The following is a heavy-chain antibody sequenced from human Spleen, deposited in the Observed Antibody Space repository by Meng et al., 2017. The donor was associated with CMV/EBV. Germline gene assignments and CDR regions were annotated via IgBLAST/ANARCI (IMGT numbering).Heavy chain of an antibody. J-gene: IGHJ4*02. CDR1: DFTFTKYW. D-gene: IGHD5-12*01. Sequence: GESLKISCVGSDFTFTKYWMNWVRQTPGKRLEWVALIKKYGRERSYVDSVRGRFTVSRDDAKRSLYLQMNNLRVEDTGVYYCAREREGGYSGYDSAYWGQGTLVTVSS. V-gene: IGHV3-7*01. CDR3: AREREGGYSGYDSAY. CDR2: IKKYGRER.